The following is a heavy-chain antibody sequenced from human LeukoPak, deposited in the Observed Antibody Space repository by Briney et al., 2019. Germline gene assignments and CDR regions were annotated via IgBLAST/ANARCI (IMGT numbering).Heavy chain of an antibody. D-gene: IGHD3-10*01. CDR3: ARAIWFGEPRNYYYYYMDV. J-gene: IGHJ6*03. CDR2: IHYSGST. CDR1: GFTFSDYY. V-gene: IGHV4-59*01. Sequence: LRLSCAASGFTFSDYYMSWIRQPPGKGLEWIGNIHYSGSTNYNPSLKSRVTISVDTSKNQFSLKLNSVTAADTAVYYCARAIWFGEPRNYYYYYMDVWGKGTTVTVSS.